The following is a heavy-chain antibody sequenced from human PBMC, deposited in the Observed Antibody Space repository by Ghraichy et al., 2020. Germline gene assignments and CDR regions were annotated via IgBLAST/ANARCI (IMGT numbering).Heavy chain of an antibody. Sequence: SCAASGFTFTSFAMSWVRQAPGKGLEWVSGFGASDRGTYYADSVKGRFTISRDTSRNTLYLQMNSLRAEDTALYYCAKGRAGGVTSPAAFWGQGTPVTVSS. CDR2: FGASDRGT. D-gene: IGHD3-16*01. J-gene: IGHJ4*02. CDR1: GFTFTSFA. CDR3: AKGRAGGVTSPAAF. V-gene: IGHV3-23*01.